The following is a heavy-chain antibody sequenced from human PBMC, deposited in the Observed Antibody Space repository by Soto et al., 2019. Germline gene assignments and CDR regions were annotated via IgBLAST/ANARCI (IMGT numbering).Heavy chain of an antibody. V-gene: IGHV3-33*01. D-gene: IGHD5-18*01. J-gene: IGHJ4*02. CDR3: ARGAGYSYGYGDY. CDR2: IWYDGSNK. CDR1: GFTFSSYG. Sequence: QVPLVESGGGVVQPGRSLRLSFAASGFTFSSYGMHWVRQAPGKGLEWVAVIWYDGSNKYYADSVKGRFTISSDNSKNTQYLQMTGLRAEDTAVYYCARGAGYSYGYGDYWGQGTMVTVSS.